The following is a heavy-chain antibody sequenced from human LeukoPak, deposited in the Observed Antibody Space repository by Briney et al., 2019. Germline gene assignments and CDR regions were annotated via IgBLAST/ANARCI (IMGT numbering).Heavy chain of an antibody. CDR1: GFTFSSYW. V-gene: IGHV3-7*01. CDR2: IKQDGSEK. D-gene: IGHD1-26*01. J-gene: IGHJ4*02. CDR3: AISIVGATSCDY. Sequence: GGSLRLSCAASGFTFSSYWMSWVRQAPGKGLGWVANIKQDGSEKYYVDSVKGRFTISRDNAKNSLYLQMNSLRAEDTAVYYCAISIVGATSCDYWGQGTLVTVSS.